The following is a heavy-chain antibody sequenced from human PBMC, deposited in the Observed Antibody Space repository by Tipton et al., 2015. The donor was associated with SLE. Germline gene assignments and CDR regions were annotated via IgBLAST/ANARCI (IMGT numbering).Heavy chain of an antibody. V-gene: IGHV1-18*01. D-gene: IGHD1-7*01. CDR2: ISAYNGNT. J-gene: IGHJ6*03. CDR3: ARQELNQLELKGYHYYMDV. CDR1: GYTFTSYG. Sequence: QSGAEVKKPGASVKVSCKASGYTFTSYGISWVRQAPGQGLEWMGWISAYNGNTNCAQKLQGRVTMTTDTSTSTAYMELRSLRSDDTAVYYCARQELNQLELKGYHYYMDVWGKGTTVTVSS.